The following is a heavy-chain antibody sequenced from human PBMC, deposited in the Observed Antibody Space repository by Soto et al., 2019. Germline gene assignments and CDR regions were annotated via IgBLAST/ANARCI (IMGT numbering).Heavy chain of an antibody. CDR3: ARSSTVTTPHAFDI. Sequence: PGGSLRLSCVVSGFSFSSYAMGWVRQAPGKGLEWVSSISGSGGDTYYGDSVKGRFTISRDNSKNTLYLEANSLTAEDTAVYYCARSSTVTTPHAFDIWGQGTMVTVSS. V-gene: IGHV3-23*01. D-gene: IGHD4-17*01. J-gene: IGHJ3*02. CDR1: GFSFSSYA. CDR2: ISGSGGDT.